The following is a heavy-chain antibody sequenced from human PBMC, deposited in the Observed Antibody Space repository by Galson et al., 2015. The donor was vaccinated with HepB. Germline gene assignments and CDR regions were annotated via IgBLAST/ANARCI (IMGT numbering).Heavy chain of an antibody. V-gene: IGHV3-7*01. CDR3: ARDGSFGYYYYYYGMDA. D-gene: IGHD3-10*01. CDR1: GFSFSSYW. CDR2: IKQDGSEK. J-gene: IGHJ6*02. Sequence: SLRLSCAASGFSFSSYWMSWVRQAPGKGLEWVVNIKQDGSEKYYVGSVKGRSTISRDNAKNSLFLQMNSLRAEDTAMYYCARDGSFGYYYYYYGMDAWGPGTTVTVSS.